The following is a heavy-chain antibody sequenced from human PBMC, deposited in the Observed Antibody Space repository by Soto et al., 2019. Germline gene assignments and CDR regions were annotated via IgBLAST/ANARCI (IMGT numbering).Heavy chain of an antibody. CDR3: AKDGRGQYRSSWYDWFDP. Sequence: QVQLVESGGGVVQPGRSLRLSCAASGFTFSSYGMHWVRQGPGKGLEWVAVISYDGSNKYYADSVKGRFTISRDNSKNKLDLQMNGLRAEDTAVYYCAKDGRGQYRSSWYDWFDPWGQGTLVTVSS. CDR2: ISYDGSNK. D-gene: IGHD6-13*01. CDR1: GFTFSSYG. V-gene: IGHV3-30*18. J-gene: IGHJ5*02.